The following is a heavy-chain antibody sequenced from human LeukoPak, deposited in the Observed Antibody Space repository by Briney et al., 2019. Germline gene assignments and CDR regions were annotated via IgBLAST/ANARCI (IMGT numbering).Heavy chain of an antibody. CDR1: GFTFSSYG. D-gene: IGHD5-18*01. V-gene: IGHV3-30*18. CDR3: AKDKMADTALVANWFDP. Sequence: GGSLRLSCAASGFTFSSYGMHWLRQAPGKGPEWVAVISSDESNKFYGDSVKGRFTISRDISKNTLYLQMNSLRAEDTAVYYCAKDKMADTALVANWFDPWGQGTLVTVSS. J-gene: IGHJ5*02. CDR2: ISSDESNK.